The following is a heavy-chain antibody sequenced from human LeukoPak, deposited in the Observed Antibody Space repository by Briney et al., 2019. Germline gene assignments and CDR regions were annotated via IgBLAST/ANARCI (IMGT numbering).Heavy chain of an antibody. V-gene: IGHV1-8*01. CDR3: ARDEETRATIGY. D-gene: IGHD5-12*01. Sequence: ASAKVSCKASGYSFTTYAINWVRQAPGQGLEWMAWMNPNNGETGFSQKFQGRLTMTRNTSISTAYMELRGLGSDDTAVYYCARDEETRATIGYWGQGTLVTVSS. CDR2: MNPNNGET. CDR1: GYSFTTYA. J-gene: IGHJ4*02.